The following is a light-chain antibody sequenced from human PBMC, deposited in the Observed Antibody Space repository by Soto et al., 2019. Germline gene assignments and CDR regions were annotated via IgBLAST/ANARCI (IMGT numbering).Light chain of an antibody. CDR2: GAS. CDR1: QSVSSDF. J-gene: IGKJ5*01. V-gene: IGKV3-20*01. CDR3: QQDDTSPIT. Sequence: EIVLTQSPGILSLSPGERATLSCRASQSVSSDFLAWYQQKPGQAPRLLIYGASTRATGIPDRFSGSGSETDFSLTISRLEPEDVALYYCQQDDTSPITFGQGTRLQMK.